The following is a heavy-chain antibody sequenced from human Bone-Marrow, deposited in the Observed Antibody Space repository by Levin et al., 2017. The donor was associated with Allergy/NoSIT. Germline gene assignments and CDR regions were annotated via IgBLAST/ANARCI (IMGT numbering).Heavy chain of an antibody. J-gene: IGHJ4*02. V-gene: IGHV3-48*01. D-gene: IGHD3-22*01. CDR2: ISSSSSTI. Sequence: TGGSLRLSCAASGFTFSSYSMNWVRQAPGKGLEWVSYISSSSSTIYYADSVKGRFTISRDNAKNSLYLQMNSLRAEDTAVYYCARAFYYYDSSGYGYWGQGTLVTVSS. CDR3: ARAFYYYDSSGYGY. CDR1: GFTFSSYS.